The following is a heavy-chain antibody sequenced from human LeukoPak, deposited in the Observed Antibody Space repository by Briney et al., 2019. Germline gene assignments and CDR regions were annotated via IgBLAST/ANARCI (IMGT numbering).Heavy chain of an antibody. J-gene: IGHJ4*02. CDR3: AKDVRGGYSINSPWGYFGH. CDR2: MSSDGGST. CDR1: GFTFSNYA. Sequence: SGGSLRLSCAASGFTFSNYAMHWVRQTPGKGLEWVAVMSSDGGSTFYLDSVKGRFTISRDNSKSLLYLQMHSLRPEDTAIYGCAKDVRGGYSINSPWGYFGHWGQGTLVTVSS. V-gene: IGHV3-30*18. D-gene: IGHD5-12*01.